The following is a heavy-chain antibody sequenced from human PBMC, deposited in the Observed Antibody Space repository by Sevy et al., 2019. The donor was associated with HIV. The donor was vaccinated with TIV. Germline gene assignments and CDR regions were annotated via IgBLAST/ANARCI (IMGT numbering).Heavy chain of an antibody. V-gene: IGHV6-1*01. CDR2: TYYRSKWYT. D-gene: IGHD2-15*01. Sequence: QSQTLSLTCVISGDSVSSNRAAWNWIRQSPSRGLEWLGRTYYRSKWYTEYAVSVKSRITINPDTSKNQVSLQLNSVTPEDTAVYYCTRGAHSLDYWGQGTLVTVSS. CDR3: TRGAHSLDY. CDR1: GDSVSSNRAA. J-gene: IGHJ4*02.